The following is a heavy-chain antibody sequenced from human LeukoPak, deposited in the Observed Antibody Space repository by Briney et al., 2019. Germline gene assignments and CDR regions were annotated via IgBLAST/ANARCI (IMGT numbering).Heavy chain of an antibody. CDR2: INPNSGGT. CDR1: GYTFTGYY. CDR3: ARDWKDIVVVPAAPRRGFDY. D-gene: IGHD2-2*01. V-gene: IGHV1-2*06. J-gene: IGHJ4*02. Sequence: ASVNVSCKASGYTFTGYYMHWVRQAPGQGLEWMGRINPNSGGTNYAQKFQGRVTMTRDTSISTAYMELSRLRSDDTAVYYCARDWKDIVVVPAAPRRGFDYWGQGTLVTVSS.